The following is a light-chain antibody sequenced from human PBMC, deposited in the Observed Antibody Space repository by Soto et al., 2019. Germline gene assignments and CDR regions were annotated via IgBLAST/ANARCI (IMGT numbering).Light chain of an antibody. Sequence: SGRATQSVSRNLAWYQQKAGQAPRLLIYGSSTRATGVPARFSGGGSGTDFTLTISSLQSEDFAFYYIPADNRCPRTFGQGPKVDIK. CDR2: GSS. V-gene: IGKV3-15*01. CDR3: PADNRCPRT. CDR1: QSVSRN. J-gene: IGKJ1*01.